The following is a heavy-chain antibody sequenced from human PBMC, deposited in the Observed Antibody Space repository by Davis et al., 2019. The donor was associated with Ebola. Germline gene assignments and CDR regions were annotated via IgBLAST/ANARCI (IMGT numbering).Heavy chain of an antibody. CDR1: GYSFSTYW. V-gene: IGHV5-51*01. D-gene: IGHD4-23*01. J-gene: IGHJ4*02. CDR2: IYPGDSDT. CDR3: ARRGFGGNSVDY. Sequence: KVSCKASGYSFSTYWIGWVRQMSDKGLEWMGSIYPGDSDTTYSPSFQGQVTISADKSINTAYLQWSGLKASDTAMYYCARRGFGGNSVDYWGQGTLVTVSS.